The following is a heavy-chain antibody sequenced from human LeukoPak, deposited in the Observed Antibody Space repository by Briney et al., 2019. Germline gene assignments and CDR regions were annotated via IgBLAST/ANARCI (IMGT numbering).Heavy chain of an antibody. CDR3: ARDKGRSSGSYLDAFDI. V-gene: IGHV4-34*01. CDR2: INHSGST. J-gene: IGHJ3*02. Sequence: SETLSLTCAVYGGSFSGYYWSWIRQPPGKGLEWIGEINHSGSTNYNPSLKSRVTISVDTSKNQFSLKLSSVTAADTAVYYCARDKGRSSGSYLDAFDIWGPGTMVTVSS. D-gene: IGHD1-26*01. CDR1: GGSFSGYY.